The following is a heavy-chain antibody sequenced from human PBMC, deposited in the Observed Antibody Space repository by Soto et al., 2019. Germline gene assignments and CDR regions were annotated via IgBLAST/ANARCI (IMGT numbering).Heavy chain of an antibody. CDR3: ARAMSYDDSSGYHVDY. D-gene: IGHD3-22*01. Sequence: GGSLRLSCTASGFTFSSYEMNWVRQAPGKGLEWVSYISSSGTLIYYADSVKGRFTISRDNAKSSLYLQMNSLRAEDTAVYYCARAMSYDDSSGYHVDYWGQGTLVTVSS. CDR1: GFTFSSYE. V-gene: IGHV3-48*03. CDR2: ISSSGTLI. J-gene: IGHJ4*02.